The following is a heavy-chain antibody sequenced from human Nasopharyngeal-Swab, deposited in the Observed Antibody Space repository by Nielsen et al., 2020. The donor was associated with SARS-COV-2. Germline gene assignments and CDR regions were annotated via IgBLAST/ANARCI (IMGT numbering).Heavy chain of an antibody. CDR3: ARHSEDDYNSMDV. Sequence: SETLSLTCTVSGGSISSSSYYWGWIRQPPGKGLEWIGSIYYSGGTYYNPSLKSRVTISVDTSKNQFSLKLSSVTAADTAVYYCARHSEDDYNSMDVWGQGTTVTVSS. D-gene: IGHD2-15*01. CDR1: GGSISSSSYY. CDR2: IYYSGGT. V-gene: IGHV4-39*01. J-gene: IGHJ6*02.